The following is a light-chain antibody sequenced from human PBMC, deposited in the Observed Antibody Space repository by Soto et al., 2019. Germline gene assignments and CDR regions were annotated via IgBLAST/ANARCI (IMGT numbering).Light chain of an antibody. J-gene: IGKJ1*01. V-gene: IGKV3-20*01. CDR3: QQYGSSST. CDR1: QSVRNSY. CDR2: GAS. Sequence: DIVLMQSPGTLSLSPGERATLSCRASQSVRNSYLAWYQQKPGQAPRLLIYGASSRATGIPDRFSGSGSGTDFTLTISRLEPEDFAVYYCQQYGSSSTFXQGTKVDIK.